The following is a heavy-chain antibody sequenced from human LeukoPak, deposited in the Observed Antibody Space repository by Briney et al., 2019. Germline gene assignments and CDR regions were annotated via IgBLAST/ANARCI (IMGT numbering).Heavy chain of an antibody. J-gene: IGHJ4*02. V-gene: IGHV3-13*01. Sequence: GGSLRLSCAASGFTFSSYDMHWVRQATGKGLEWVSAIGTAGDTYYPGSVKGRFTISRENAKNSLYLQMNSLRAGDTAVYYCARRSGSPGHFDYWGQGTLVTVSS. CDR1: GFTFSSYD. CDR3: ARRSGSPGHFDY. CDR2: IGTAGDT. D-gene: IGHD1-26*01.